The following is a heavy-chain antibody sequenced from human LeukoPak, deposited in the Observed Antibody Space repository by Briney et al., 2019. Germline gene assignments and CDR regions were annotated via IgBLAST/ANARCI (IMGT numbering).Heavy chain of an antibody. Sequence: KSSETLSLTCTVSSGSISSYYWSWIRQPAGEGLEWIGHIYTSGSTNYNPSLKSRVTMSVDTSKNQFSLKLRSVTAADTAVYYCARELYGFDPWGQGTLVTVSS. D-gene: IGHD2-8*01. J-gene: IGHJ5*02. CDR2: IYTSGST. CDR1: SGSISSYY. V-gene: IGHV4-4*07. CDR3: ARELYGFDP.